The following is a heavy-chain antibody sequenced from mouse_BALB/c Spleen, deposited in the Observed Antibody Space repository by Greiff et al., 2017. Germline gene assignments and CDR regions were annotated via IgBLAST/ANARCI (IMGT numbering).Heavy chain of an antibody. CDR3: ARSMIFYYAMDY. CDR1: GYAFTNYL. J-gene: IGHJ4*01. Sequence: QVQLQQSGAELVRPGTSVKVSCKASGYAFTNYLIEWVKQRPGQGLEWIGVINPGSGGTNYNEKFKGKATLTADKSSSTAYMQLSSLTSDDSAVYFCARSMIFYYAMDYWGQGTSVTVSS. V-gene: IGHV1-54*01. D-gene: IGHD2-4*01. CDR2: INPGSGGT.